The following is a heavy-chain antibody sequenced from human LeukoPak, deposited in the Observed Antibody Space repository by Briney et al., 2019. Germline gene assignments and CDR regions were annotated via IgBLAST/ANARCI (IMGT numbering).Heavy chain of an antibody. Sequence: PSETLSLTCTVSGGSISSYYWGWIRQPPGKGLEWIGSIYYSGSTYYNPSLKSRVTISVDTSKNQFSLKLSSVTAADTAVYYCARDLGKYYDILTGYPPYNWFDPWGQGTLVTVSS. V-gene: IGHV4-39*07. J-gene: IGHJ5*02. CDR3: ARDLGKYYDILTGYPPYNWFDP. D-gene: IGHD3-9*01. CDR1: GGSISSYY. CDR2: IYYSGST.